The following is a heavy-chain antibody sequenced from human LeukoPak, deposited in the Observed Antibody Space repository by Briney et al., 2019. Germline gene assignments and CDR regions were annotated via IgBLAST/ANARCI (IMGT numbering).Heavy chain of an antibody. D-gene: IGHD3-22*01. J-gene: IGHJ4*02. V-gene: IGHV4-30-4*01. CDR2: IYYSGST. CDR1: GGSISSGDYY. Sequence: SETLSLTCTVSGGSISSGDYYWSWIRPPPGQGLEWIGYIYYSGSTYYNPSLKSRVIISVDMSKNQFSLRLTSVTAADTAVYYCARAPYYYDSSGYFDYWGQGILVTVSS. CDR3: ARAPYYYDSSGYFDY.